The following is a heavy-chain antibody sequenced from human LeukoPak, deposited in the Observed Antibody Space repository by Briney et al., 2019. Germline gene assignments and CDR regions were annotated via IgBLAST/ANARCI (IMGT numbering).Heavy chain of an antibody. CDR3: AKDSSTGDDTFDI. J-gene: IGHJ3*02. V-gene: IGHV3-23*01. Sequence: AGGSLRLSCAASGFTFSSYAMSWVRQAPGEGLEWVSAISGGGGNIYYADPVKGGFTLSRDNSKNTLYLQKKSPRAEDTAVYYCAKDSSTGDDTFDIWGQGTMVTVS. CDR2: ISGGGGNI. D-gene: IGHD7-27*01. CDR1: GFTFSSYA.